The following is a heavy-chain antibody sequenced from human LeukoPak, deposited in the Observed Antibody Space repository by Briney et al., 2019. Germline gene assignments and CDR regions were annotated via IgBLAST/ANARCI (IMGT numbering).Heavy chain of an antibody. V-gene: IGHV4-61*01. Sequence: PSDTLSLSCTVSGGSVSSGPFYWSWIRQSPVKGLELICYIYHSRNTNYNPPRKSRVTISIDTSKNQFSLKLNSVTAADTAMYYCARRSFDYGDYGRPFDMWGQGTTVTVSS. D-gene: IGHD4-17*01. CDR3: ARRSFDYGDYGRPFDM. CDR2: IYHSRNT. J-gene: IGHJ3*02. CDR1: GGSVSSGPFY.